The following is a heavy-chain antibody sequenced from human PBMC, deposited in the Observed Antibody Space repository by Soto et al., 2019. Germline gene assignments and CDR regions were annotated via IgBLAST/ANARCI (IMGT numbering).Heavy chain of an antibody. J-gene: IGHJ6*02. CDR1: GYTFTSYA. CDR3: ATGPMVRGVDYYYYGMDV. CDR2: INTNTGNP. Sequence: ASVKVSCKASGYTFTSYAMNWVRQAPGQGLEWMGWINTNTGNPTYAQGFTGRFVFSLDTSVSTAYLQICSLKAEDTAVYYCATGPMVRGVDYYYYGMDVWGQGTTVTVS. V-gene: IGHV7-4-1*01. D-gene: IGHD3-10*01.